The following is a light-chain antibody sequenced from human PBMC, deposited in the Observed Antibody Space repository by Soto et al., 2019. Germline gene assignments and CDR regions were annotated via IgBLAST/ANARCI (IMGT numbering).Light chain of an antibody. Sequence: EIVLTQSPATLSLSPGHRATLSCRASQSVSGYLAWYQQKPGQAPRLLIYDASHRATGIPARFSGSGSGTDVTLTITSLEPEYFAVYYCQQRSNWPSTCGGGTKVEI. CDR1: QSVSGY. V-gene: IGKV3-11*01. J-gene: IGKJ4*01. CDR2: DAS. CDR3: QQRSNWPST.